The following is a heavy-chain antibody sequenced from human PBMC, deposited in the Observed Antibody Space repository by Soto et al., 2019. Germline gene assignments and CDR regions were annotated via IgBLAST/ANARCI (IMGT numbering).Heavy chain of an antibody. D-gene: IGHD1-20*01. CDR2: INAGNGNT. Sequence: ASVKVSCKASGYTFTSYAMHWVRQAPGQRLEWMGWINAGNGNTKYSQKFQGRVTITRDTSASTAYMELSSLRSEDTAVYYCARGLTVYLYYFDYWGQGTLVPVSS. J-gene: IGHJ4*02. CDR3: ARGLTVYLYYFDY. CDR1: GYTFTSYA. V-gene: IGHV1-3*01.